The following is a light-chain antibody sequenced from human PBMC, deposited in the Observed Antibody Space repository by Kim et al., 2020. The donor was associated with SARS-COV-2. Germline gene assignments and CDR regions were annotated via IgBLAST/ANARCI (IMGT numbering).Light chain of an antibody. V-gene: IGKV3-11*01. Sequence: EIVLTQSPATLSLSPGERATLSCRASQSVSSYLAWYQQKPGQAPRLLIYDASNRATGIPARFSGSGSGTDFTLTISSLEPEDFAVYFCQQRNSWPVTFGGGTKVDIK. CDR1: QSVSSY. J-gene: IGKJ4*01. CDR3: QQRNSWPVT. CDR2: DAS.